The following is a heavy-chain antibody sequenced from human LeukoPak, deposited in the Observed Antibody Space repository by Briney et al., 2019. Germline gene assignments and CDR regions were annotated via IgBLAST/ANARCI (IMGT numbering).Heavy chain of an antibody. D-gene: IGHD3-16*01. CDR3: ASPSDGAWDL. CDR1: GGSISSGDYY. CDR2: IYYPGST. Sequence: SQTLSLTCTVSGGSISSGDYYWTWIRQPPGKGLEWIGCIYYPGSTYYNPSLKSRVTISIDTSKNQFSLKLSSVSAADTAVYYCASPSDGAWDLWGQGTLVTVSS. J-gene: IGHJ5*02. V-gene: IGHV4-30-4*01.